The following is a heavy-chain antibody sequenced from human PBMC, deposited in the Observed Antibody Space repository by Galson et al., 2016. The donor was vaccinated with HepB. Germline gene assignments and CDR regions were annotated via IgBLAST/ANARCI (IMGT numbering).Heavy chain of an antibody. CDR1: GFTLTGYN. CDR2: ISFTGTYI. Sequence: SLRLSCAASGFTLTGYNMNWVRQAPGKGLEWVSSISFTGTYIYYADSVKGRFTISRDNAKNSLFLQMNSLRAEDTAVYYCASDDADFWSGYFSAWGQGTLVTVSS. D-gene: IGHD3-3*01. CDR3: ASDDADFWSGYFSA. J-gene: IGHJ5*02. V-gene: IGHV3-21*01.